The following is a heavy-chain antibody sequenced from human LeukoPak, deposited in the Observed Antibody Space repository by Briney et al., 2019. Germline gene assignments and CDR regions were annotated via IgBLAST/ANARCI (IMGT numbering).Heavy chain of an antibody. CDR3: ARLVGRYCSSTSCLGGPFDY. CDR2: IFPGDSDT. V-gene: IGHV5-51*01. CDR1: GYSFTTHW. Sequence: GESLKISCKGSGYSFTTHWIGWVRQMPGKGLEWIGNIFPGDSDTRYSPSFQGQVTISADKSISTAYLQWSSLKASDTAIYYCARLVGRYCSSTSCLGGPFDYWGQGTLVTVSS. D-gene: IGHD2-2*01. J-gene: IGHJ4*02.